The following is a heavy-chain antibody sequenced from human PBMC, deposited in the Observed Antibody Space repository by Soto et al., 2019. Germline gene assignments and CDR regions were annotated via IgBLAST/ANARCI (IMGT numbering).Heavy chain of an antibody. CDR2: IHNDGSTT. Sequence: EVQLVESGGGLVQPGGSVRLSCAASGFTFSSYWMHWVRQAPGKGLMWVSRIHNDGSTTRYADSVKGRFTISRDNAKNTLYLQMSSLRVEDTAVYYCARDIWISYWGQGTMVTVCS. V-gene: IGHV3-74*01. CDR1: GFTFSSYW. J-gene: IGHJ4*01. CDR3: ARDIWISY. D-gene: IGHD1-1*01.